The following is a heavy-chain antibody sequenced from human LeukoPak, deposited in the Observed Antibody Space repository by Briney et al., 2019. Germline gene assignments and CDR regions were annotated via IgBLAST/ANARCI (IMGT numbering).Heavy chain of an antibody. CDR2: IKEDGSEI. J-gene: IGHJ4*02. CDR1: AFTFSSYW. Sequence: PGGSLRLSCEASAFTFSSYWMRWVRQAPGKGLEWVANIKEDGSEINYVDSVKGRFTISRDNAKNSLFLQMNSLRVEDTAVYYCARDRGYSSFDYWGQGTLVTVSS. V-gene: IGHV3-7*01. CDR3: ARDRGYSSFDY. D-gene: IGHD4-23*01.